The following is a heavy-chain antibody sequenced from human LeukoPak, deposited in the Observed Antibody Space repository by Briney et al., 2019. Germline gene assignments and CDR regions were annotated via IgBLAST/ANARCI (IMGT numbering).Heavy chain of an antibody. Sequence: PGGSLRLSCAASGFTFSNYGIHWVRQAPGKGLEWVTVILYDGINRYYADSVKGRFTISRDNSKNMLYLQMNSLRAEDTAVYYCARRPSLGYSDGPNYYYGLDVWGQGTTVTVSS. J-gene: IGHJ6*02. CDR2: ILYDGINR. D-gene: IGHD5-18*01. CDR1: GFTFSNYG. CDR3: ARRPSLGYSDGPNYYYGLDV. V-gene: IGHV3-33*01.